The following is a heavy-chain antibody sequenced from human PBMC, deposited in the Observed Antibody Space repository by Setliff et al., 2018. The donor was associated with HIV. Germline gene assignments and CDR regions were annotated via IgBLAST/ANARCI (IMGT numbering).Heavy chain of an antibody. Sequence: PSETLSLTCAVSGYSISRDYYWGWIRQPPGKGLEWIGGIYHNGNTYYSPSLKSRVTISVDTSRNQISLKLSSVTAADTAVYYCARQRLGNCSGARCSFSGMDVWGPGTTVTVSS. D-gene: IGHD2-15*01. V-gene: IGHV4-38-2*01. CDR3: ARQRLGNCSGARCSFSGMDV. CDR2: IYHNGNT. CDR1: GYSISRDYY. J-gene: IGHJ6*02.